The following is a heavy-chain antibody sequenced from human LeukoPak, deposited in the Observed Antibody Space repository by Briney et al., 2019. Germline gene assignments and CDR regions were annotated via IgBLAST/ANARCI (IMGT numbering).Heavy chain of an antibody. J-gene: IGHJ4*02. CDR2: ISGSGGST. D-gene: IGHD4-23*01. CDR3: ANLLGGNSEGGDFDC. CDR1: GFTFSSYA. Sequence: GGSLRLSCAASGFTFSSYAMSWVRQAPGKGLEWVSAISGSGGSTYYADSVKGRFTISRDNSKNTLYLQMNSLRAEDTAVYYCANLLGGNSEGGDFDCWGQGTLVTVSS. V-gene: IGHV3-23*01.